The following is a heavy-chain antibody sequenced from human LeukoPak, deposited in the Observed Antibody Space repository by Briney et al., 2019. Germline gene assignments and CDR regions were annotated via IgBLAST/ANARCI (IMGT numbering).Heavy chain of an antibody. J-gene: IGHJ4*02. CDR3: GRKEGYDVFDY. Sequence: SETLSLACSVSVVSIISSIYYWGWIRQPPGKGLEWIGSLHYSGSTYIHPSLKSRVTISVDTSKNQFSLKLRSVTATDTAVYYCGRKEGYDVFDYLGQGILVTVSS. V-gene: IGHV4-39*01. CDR1: VVSIISSIYY. CDR2: LHYSGST. D-gene: IGHD5-12*01.